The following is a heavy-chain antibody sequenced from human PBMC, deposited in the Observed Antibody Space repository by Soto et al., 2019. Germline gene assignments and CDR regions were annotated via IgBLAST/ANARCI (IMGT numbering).Heavy chain of an antibody. CDR2: ILAHGGT. CDR1: GFSLINAGMG. J-gene: IGHJ3*02. Sequence: QVTLKESGPVLVKPTETLTLTCAVSGFSLINAGMGVTWIRQPPGMALECLAHILAHGGTAYGPYLKNRLTIARDTSKSQVVLTMTNMGPVATATYYFVTTAAPYFYGPGHTDSFDIWGQGMMVTVS. V-gene: IGHV2-26*01. D-gene: IGHD3-9*01. CDR3: VTTAAPYFYGPGHTDSFDI.